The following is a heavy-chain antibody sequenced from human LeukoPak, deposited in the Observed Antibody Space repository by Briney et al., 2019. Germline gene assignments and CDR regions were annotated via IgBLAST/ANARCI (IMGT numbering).Heavy chain of an antibody. CDR1: GGSISSYY. Sequence: SETLSLTCSVSGGSISSYYWSWIRQPPGKGREWIGYIYYSGSTNYNPSLKSRVTISVDTSKNQFSLKLSSVTAAVTAVYYCARESTRITIFGVVIPDAFDLWGQGTMVTVSS. J-gene: IGHJ3*01. V-gene: IGHV4-59*01. D-gene: IGHD3-3*01. CDR2: IYYSGST. CDR3: ARESTRITIFGVVIPDAFDL.